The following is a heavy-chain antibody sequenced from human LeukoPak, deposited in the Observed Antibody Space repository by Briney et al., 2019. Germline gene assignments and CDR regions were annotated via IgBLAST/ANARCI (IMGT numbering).Heavy chain of an antibody. D-gene: IGHD6-13*01. CDR1: GGSISSGSLY. J-gene: IGHJ4*02. Sequence: SETLSLTCTVSGGSISSGSLYWSWIRQPAGKGLEWIGRIHTSGSTNYSPSLKSRVTISVDTSKNQFSLNLSSVTAADTAVYYCARSYSSSWDDEKLLFDYWGQGTLVTVSS. V-gene: IGHV4-61*02. CDR2: IHTSGST. CDR3: ARSYSSSWDDEKLLFDY.